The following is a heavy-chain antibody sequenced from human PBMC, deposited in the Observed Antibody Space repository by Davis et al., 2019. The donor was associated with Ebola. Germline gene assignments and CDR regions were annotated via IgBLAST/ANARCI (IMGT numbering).Heavy chain of an antibody. Sequence: GSLRLSCTVSGCSISSSSYYWSWIRQPPGKGLEWIGYIYYSGSTNYNPSLKSRVTISVDTSKNQFPLKLSSVTAADTAVYYCARGGRTADYWGQGTLVTVSS. V-gene: IGHV4-61*01. CDR3: ARGGRTADY. CDR1: GCSISSSSYY. J-gene: IGHJ4*02. D-gene: IGHD3-16*01. CDR2: IYYSGST.